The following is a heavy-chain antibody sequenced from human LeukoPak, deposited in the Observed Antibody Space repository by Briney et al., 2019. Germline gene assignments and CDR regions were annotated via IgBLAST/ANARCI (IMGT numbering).Heavy chain of an antibody. J-gene: IGHJ4*02. V-gene: IGHV3-7*01. Sequence: GGSLTLSCAASGFTLSKHWMTWVRQAPGKGLECVAIIKQDESEKYYVNSVKGRFTFSRDNAKNSLYLQMNSLRVEDTAVYYCGREWAVDFWGQGTLVTVSS. CDR3: GREWAVDF. CDR1: GFTLSKHW. CDR2: IKQDESEK.